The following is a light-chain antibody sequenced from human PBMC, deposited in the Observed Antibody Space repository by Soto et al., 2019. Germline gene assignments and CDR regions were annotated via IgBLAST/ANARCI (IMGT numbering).Light chain of an antibody. Sequence: EIVLTQSPGTLSLSPGERATLSCRASQSVSNNYLAWYQQKPGRAPRLLISAASSRATGVPDRFGGSGSGTDFTLTITRLEPEDFAMYYCQQYGGSPRTFGQGTKVEIK. CDR3: QQYGGSPRT. CDR1: QSVSNNY. J-gene: IGKJ1*01. V-gene: IGKV3-20*01. CDR2: AAS.